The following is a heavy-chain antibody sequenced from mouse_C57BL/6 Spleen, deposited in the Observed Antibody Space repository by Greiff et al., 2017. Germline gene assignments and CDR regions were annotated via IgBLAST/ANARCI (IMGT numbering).Heavy chain of an antibody. Sequence: EVKLVESGGGLVQPGGSLKLSCAASGFTFSDYYMYWVRQTPEKRLEWVAYISNGGGSTYYPDTVKGRFTISRDNAKNTLYLQMSRLKSEDTAMYYCARNYGSSHYYAMDYWGQGTSVTVSS. CDR2: ISNGGGST. J-gene: IGHJ4*01. CDR1: GFTFSDYY. D-gene: IGHD1-1*01. V-gene: IGHV5-12*01. CDR3: ARNYGSSHYYAMDY.